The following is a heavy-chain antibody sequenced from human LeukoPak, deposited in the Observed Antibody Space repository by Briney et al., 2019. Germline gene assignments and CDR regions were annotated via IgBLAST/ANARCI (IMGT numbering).Heavy chain of an antibody. CDR2: IKQDGSEK. CDR3: ARVAYCSGGSCYSGYYYGMDV. Sequence: GGSLRLSCAASGFTFSSYAMSWVRQAPGKGLEWVANIKQDGSEKYYVDSVKGRFAISRDNAKNSLYLQMDSLRAEDTAVYYCARVAYCSGGSCYSGYYYGMDVWGQGTTVTVSS. V-gene: IGHV3-7*01. J-gene: IGHJ6*02. CDR1: GFTFSSYA. D-gene: IGHD2-15*01.